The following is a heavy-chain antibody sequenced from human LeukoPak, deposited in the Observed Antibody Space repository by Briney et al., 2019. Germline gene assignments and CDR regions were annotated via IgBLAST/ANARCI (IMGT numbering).Heavy chain of an antibody. D-gene: IGHD6-19*01. Sequence: GGSLRLSCAASGFTFDDYGMSWVRQAPGKGLEWVSGINWNGGSIGYADSVKGRFTISRDNAKNSLYLQMNSLRAEDTALYHCARAGTGLYYYNYMDVWGKGTTVTVSS. CDR2: INWNGGSI. CDR1: GFTFDDYG. CDR3: ARAGTGLYYYNYMDV. V-gene: IGHV3-20*01. J-gene: IGHJ6*03.